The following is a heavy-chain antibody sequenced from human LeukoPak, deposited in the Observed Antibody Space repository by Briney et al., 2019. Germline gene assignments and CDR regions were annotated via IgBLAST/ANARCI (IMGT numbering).Heavy chain of an antibody. J-gene: IGHJ4*02. CDR3: ASYGRYDILTGPDY. Sequence: GGSLRLSCAASGFTFSSYSMNWVRQAPGKGLEWVSSISSSSSYIYYADSVKGRFTISRDNAKNSLYLQMNSLRAEDTAVYYCASYGRYDILTGPDYWGQGTLVTVSS. D-gene: IGHD3-9*01. V-gene: IGHV3-21*01. CDR2: ISSSSSYI. CDR1: GFTFSSYS.